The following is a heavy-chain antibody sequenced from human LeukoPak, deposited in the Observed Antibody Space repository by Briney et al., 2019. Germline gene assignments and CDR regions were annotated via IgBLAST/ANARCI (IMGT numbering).Heavy chain of an antibody. J-gene: IGHJ4*02. Sequence: GGSLRLSCTASGFTFGDYAMSWVRQAPGKGLEWVGFIRSKAYGGTTEHAASVKGRFTISRDDSKSIAYLQMNSLKTEDTAVYYCTRDRGSLDYWGQGTLVTVSS. V-gene: IGHV3-49*04. CDR2: IRSKAYGGTT. D-gene: IGHD3-10*01. CDR3: TRDRGSLDY. CDR1: GFTFGDYA.